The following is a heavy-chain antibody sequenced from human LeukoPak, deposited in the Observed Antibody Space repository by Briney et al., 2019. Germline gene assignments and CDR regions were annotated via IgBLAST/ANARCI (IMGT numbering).Heavy chain of an antibody. CDR2: IYPGDSDT. J-gene: IGHJ3*02. D-gene: IGHD2-8*01. V-gene: IGHV5-51*01. CDR3: ARRSRYCTNGVCFGGEAFDI. Sequence: GESLKISCKGSGYSFTSYWIGWVRQMPGKGLEWMGIIYPGDSDTKYSPSFRGQVTISADKTVSTAYLQWSSLRASDTAMYHCARRSRYCTNGVCFGGEAFDIWGQGTMVTVSS. CDR1: GYSFTSYW.